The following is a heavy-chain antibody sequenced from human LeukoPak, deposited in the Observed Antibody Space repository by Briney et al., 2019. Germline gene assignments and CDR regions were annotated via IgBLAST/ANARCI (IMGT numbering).Heavy chain of an antibody. J-gene: IGHJ5*02. V-gene: IGHV4-59*01. CDR2: IYYSGST. CDR1: GGSISSYY. D-gene: IGHD1-1*01. Sequence: SETLSLTCTVSGGSISSYYWSWIRQPPGKGLEWIGYIYYSGSTNYNPSLKSRATISVDTSKNHFSLNLSSVTAADTAVYYCARDFRNDGWFDPWGQGTLVTVSS. CDR3: ARDFRNDGWFDP.